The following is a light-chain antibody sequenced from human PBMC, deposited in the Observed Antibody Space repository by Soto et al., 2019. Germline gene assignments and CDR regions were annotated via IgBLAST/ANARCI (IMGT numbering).Light chain of an antibody. V-gene: IGKV3-15*01. CDR2: GAS. CDR3: QQYNSWPLT. Sequence: ETVMTQSPATLSMSPGERATLSCRASQSLNSDLAWYQQKPGQAPRLLIYGASTRATGIPGRFSGSGSGTEFTLTISSLQSEDFAVYYCQQYNSWPLTXGGGTKV. CDR1: QSLNSD. J-gene: IGKJ4*01.